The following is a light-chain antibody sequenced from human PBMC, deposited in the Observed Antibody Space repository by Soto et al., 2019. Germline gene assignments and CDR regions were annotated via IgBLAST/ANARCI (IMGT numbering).Light chain of an antibody. Sequence: EVVLTQSPGTLSLSPGERATLSCRASQSVSSSYLAWYQQKPGQAPRLLIYGASSRATGIPDRFSGSGSGIDFTLTISRLESKNFAVYYCHPEGTLGLGTKMEVE. V-gene: IGKV3-20*01. CDR2: GAS. CDR1: QSVSSSY. CDR3: HPEGT. J-gene: IGKJ1*01.